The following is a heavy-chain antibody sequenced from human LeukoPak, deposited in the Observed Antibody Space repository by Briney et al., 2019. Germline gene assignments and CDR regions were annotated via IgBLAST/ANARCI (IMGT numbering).Heavy chain of an antibody. J-gene: IGHJ4*02. CDR2: INHNAEMI. V-gene: IGHV3-48*02. Sequence: GGSLRLSCEASGFHFGSYVMSWVRQAPGKGLEWIAYINHNAEMIFYPDFVKGRFSISRDNAKNSLYLQMNALRYEDTAIYYRARDHDWAFDLWGQGTLVTVSS. CDR1: GFHFGSYV. D-gene: IGHD3-9*01. CDR3: ARDHDWAFDL.